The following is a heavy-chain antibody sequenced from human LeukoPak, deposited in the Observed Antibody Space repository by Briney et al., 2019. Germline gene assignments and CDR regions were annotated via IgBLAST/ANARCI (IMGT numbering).Heavy chain of an antibody. V-gene: IGHV3-15*01. CDR3: TTKSF. CDR2: ITSKSDGWTT. CDR1: GFTFSSYG. J-gene: IGHJ4*02. Sequence: PGRSLRLSCAASGFTFSSYGMHWVRQAPGRGLEWVGRITSKSDGWTTDYAAPVKGRFSTSRDDAENMLYLQMNSLRIEDTGVYYCTTKSFWGQGTLVTVSS.